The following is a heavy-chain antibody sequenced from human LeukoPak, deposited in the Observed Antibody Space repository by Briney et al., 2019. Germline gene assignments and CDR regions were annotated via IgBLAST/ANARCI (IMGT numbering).Heavy chain of an antibody. V-gene: IGHV3-33*08. Sequence: GGSLRLSCAASGFTFSSFAMSWVRQAPGKGLEWVAVIWYDGSNKYYADSVKGRFTISRDNSKNMLYLQMNSLRAEDTAVYYCASGFQYTPYWGHLPLVT. J-gene: IGHJ4*01. CDR3: ASGFQYTPY. D-gene: IGHD1-1*01. CDR2: IWYDGSNK. CDR1: GFTFSSFA.